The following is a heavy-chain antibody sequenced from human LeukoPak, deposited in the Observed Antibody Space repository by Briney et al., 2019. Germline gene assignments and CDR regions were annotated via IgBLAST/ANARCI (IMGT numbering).Heavy chain of an antibody. J-gene: IGHJ3*02. D-gene: IGHD2-15*01. Sequence: GGSLRLSCAASGFTFSDCWMSWVRQAPGKGLEWVTNMNQDGSEINYVHSMKGRFTISRDNARNSLYLQMNSLRAEDTAVYYCARDVTDIVVVVAATDAFDIWGQGTMVTVSS. CDR1: GFTFSDCW. V-gene: IGHV3-7*01. CDR3: ARDVTDIVVVVAATDAFDI. CDR2: MNQDGSEI.